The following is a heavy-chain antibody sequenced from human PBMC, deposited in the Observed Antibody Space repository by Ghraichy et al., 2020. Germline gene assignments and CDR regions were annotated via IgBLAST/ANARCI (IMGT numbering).Heavy chain of an antibody. V-gene: IGHV4-34*01. CDR1: GGSFSGYY. J-gene: IGHJ5*02. CDR3: ARGLRYFDWLPRAGGWFDP. Sequence: SETLSLTCAVYGGSFSGYYWSWIRQPPGKGLEWIGEINHSGSTNYNPSLKSRVTISVDTSKNQFSLKLSSVTAADTAVYYCARGLRYFDWLPRAGGWFDPWGQGTLVTVSS. D-gene: IGHD3-9*01. CDR2: INHSGST.